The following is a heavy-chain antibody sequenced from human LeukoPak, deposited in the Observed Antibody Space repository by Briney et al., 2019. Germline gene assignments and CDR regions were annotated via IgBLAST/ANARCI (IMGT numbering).Heavy chain of an antibody. CDR2: INHSGST. Sequence: PSETLSLTCAVYGGSFSGYYWSWIRQPPGKGLEWIGEINHSGSTNYNPSLKSRVTISVDTSKNQFSLKLSSVTAADTAVYYCARVERMSGSYLESSGDMDVWGKGTTVTVSS. CDR3: ARVERMSGSYLESSGDMDV. CDR1: GGSFSGYY. J-gene: IGHJ6*03. D-gene: IGHD1-26*01. V-gene: IGHV4-34*01.